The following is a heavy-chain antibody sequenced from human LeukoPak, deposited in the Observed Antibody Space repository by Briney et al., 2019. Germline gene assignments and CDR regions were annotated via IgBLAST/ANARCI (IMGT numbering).Heavy chain of an antibody. Sequence: SETLSLTCTVPGASISIYYWSWVRQPAGKGLEWIGRIHTSGSTNYNPSLKSRVTMSLDASKSQVSLKVTSVTVADTAVYYCARGKFSTSWTFDYWGQGTLVTVSS. CDR2: IHTSGST. D-gene: IGHD6-13*01. CDR3: ARGKFSTSWTFDY. J-gene: IGHJ4*02. V-gene: IGHV4-4*07. CDR1: GASISIYY.